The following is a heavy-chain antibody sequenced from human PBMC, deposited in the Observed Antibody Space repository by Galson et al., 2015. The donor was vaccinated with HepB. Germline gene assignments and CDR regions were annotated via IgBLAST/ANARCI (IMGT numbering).Heavy chain of an antibody. V-gene: IGHV4-34*01. Sequence: SETLSLTCAVYGGSFSGYYWSWIRQPPGKGLEWIGEINHSGSTNYNPSLKSRVTISVDTSKNQFSLKLSSVTAADTAVYYCARGRRVYCSSTSCSEWLEGDFDYWGQGTLVTVSS. J-gene: IGHJ4*02. CDR2: INHSGST. CDR1: GGSFSGYY. D-gene: IGHD2-2*01. CDR3: ARGRRVYCSSTSCSEWLEGDFDY.